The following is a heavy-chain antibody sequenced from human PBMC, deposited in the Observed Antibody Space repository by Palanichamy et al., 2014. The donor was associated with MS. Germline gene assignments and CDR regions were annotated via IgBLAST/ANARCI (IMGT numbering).Heavy chain of an antibody. D-gene: IGHD2-15*01. CDR1: GDSVSSNSAA. Sequence: SGPGLVKPSQTLSLTCAISGDSVSSNSAAWNWIRQSPSRGLEWLGRTYYRPKWYNDYAVSVKSRITINPDTSKNQFSLQLNSVTPEDTAVYYCARDRSGTSAASPCSGGSCYSGGMDVWGQGTTVTVSS. CDR3: ARDRSGTSAASPCSGGSCYSGGMDV. V-gene: IGHV6-1*01. CDR2: TYYRPKWYN. J-gene: IGHJ6*02.